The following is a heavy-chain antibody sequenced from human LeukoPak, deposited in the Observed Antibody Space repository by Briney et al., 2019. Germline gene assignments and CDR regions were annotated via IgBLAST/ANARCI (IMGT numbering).Heavy chain of an antibody. CDR2: INPSGGST. D-gene: IGHD1-14*01. CDR3: AREHHEGSDLDY. V-gene: IGHV1-46*01. Sequence: ASVKVSCKASGYTYTSYYMHWVRQAPGQGLEWMGIINPSGGSTRYAQKSQGRVTMTRDTSTSTVYMELSSLRSEDTAVYYCAREHHEGSDLDYWGQGTLVTVSS. CDR1: GYTYTSYY. J-gene: IGHJ4*02.